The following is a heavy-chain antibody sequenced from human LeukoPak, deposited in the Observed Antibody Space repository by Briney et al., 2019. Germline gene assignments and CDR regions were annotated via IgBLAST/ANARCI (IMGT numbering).Heavy chain of an antibody. V-gene: IGHV4-59*11. Sequence: PSETLSLTCSVSDDSFSTHYWTWIRHPPGKGLEWIGYISSIGSTNYNPSLKSRVTISVDTSKNQFSLKLSSVTAADTAVYYCARGTDWELQYGMDVWGQGTTVTVSS. CDR2: ISSIGST. J-gene: IGHJ6*02. D-gene: IGHD1-26*01. CDR3: ARGTDWELQYGMDV. CDR1: DDSFSTHY.